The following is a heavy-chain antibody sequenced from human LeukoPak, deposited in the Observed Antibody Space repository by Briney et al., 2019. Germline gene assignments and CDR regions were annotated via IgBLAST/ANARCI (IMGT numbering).Heavy chain of an antibody. CDR1: GGTFSNYG. D-gene: IGHD4-23*01. CDR2: IIPTFGTT. Sequence: SVKVSCKASGGTFSNYGINWVRQAPGQGLEWMGAIIPTFGTTNYAQKFQGRVAITADEWTTTAYMELTSLRSEDTAVYYCVRHFFHGGNPYWYFDLWGRGTLVTVSS. J-gene: IGHJ2*01. V-gene: IGHV1-69*01. CDR3: VRHFFHGGNPYWYFDL.